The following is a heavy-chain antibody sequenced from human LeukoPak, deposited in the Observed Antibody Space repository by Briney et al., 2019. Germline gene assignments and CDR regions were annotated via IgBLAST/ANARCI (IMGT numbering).Heavy chain of an antibody. Sequence: QTGGSLRLSCAASGFTFSSYSMNWVRQAPGKGLEWVSYISSSSSTIYYADSVKGRFTISRDNAKNSLYLQMNSLRDEDTAVYYCASSDCSSTSYFVDYWGQGTLVTVSS. CDR2: ISSSSSTI. CDR3: ASSDCSSTSYFVDY. V-gene: IGHV3-48*02. D-gene: IGHD2-2*01. CDR1: GFTFSSYS. J-gene: IGHJ4*02.